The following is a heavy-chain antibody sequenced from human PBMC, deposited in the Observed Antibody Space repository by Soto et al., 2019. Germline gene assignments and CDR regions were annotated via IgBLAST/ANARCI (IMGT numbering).Heavy chain of an antibody. CDR3: ARSLLDEYSSSWRSAYYGMDV. CDR1: GFTFSAYY. J-gene: IGHJ6*02. Sequence: QVQLVQSGAEVKKPGASVKVSCKASGFTFSAYYIYWVRQAPGQGLEWIGWINPNSGGTNNAQKFQGRVTMTRDKSTSTVYMELSALNPDDTAVYYCARSLLDEYSSSWRSAYYGMDVWGQGTTVSVSS. CDR2: INPNSGGT. V-gene: IGHV1-2*02. D-gene: IGHD6-13*01.